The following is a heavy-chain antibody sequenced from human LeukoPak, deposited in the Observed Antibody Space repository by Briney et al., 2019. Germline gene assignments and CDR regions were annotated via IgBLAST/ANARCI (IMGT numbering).Heavy chain of an antibody. V-gene: IGHV3-30*18. D-gene: IGHD1-7*01. J-gene: IGHJ5*02. Sequence: GGSLRLSCAASGFTFSSYGMHWVRQAPGKGLEWVAVISYDGSNKYYADSVKGRFTTSRDNSKNTLYLQMNSLRAEDTAVYYCAKNGITGTLDPWGQGTLVTVSS. CDR1: GFTFSSYG. CDR3: AKNGITGTLDP. CDR2: ISYDGSNK.